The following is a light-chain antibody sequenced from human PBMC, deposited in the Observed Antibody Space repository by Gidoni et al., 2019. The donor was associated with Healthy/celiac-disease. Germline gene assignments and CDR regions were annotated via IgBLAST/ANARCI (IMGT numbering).Light chain of an antibody. CDR1: QSISSY. V-gene: IGKV1-39*01. J-gene: IGKJ1*01. CDR2: AAS. Sequence: DIQMTQYPSSLSASVGDRVTITCRASQSISSYLNWYQQKPGKAPKLLIYAASSLQSGVPSRFSGSGSGTDFTLTISSLQPEDFATYYCQHSYSTPWTFGQGTKVESK. CDR3: QHSYSTPWT.